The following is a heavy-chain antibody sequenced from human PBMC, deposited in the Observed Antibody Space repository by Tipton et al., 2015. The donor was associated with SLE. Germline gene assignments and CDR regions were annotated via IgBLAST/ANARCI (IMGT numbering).Heavy chain of an antibody. V-gene: IGHV4-59*01. CDR1: GGSISSYY. CDR3: ARDPGDGYNYGAFDI. CDR2: IYYSGST. J-gene: IGHJ3*02. Sequence: PGLVKPSETLSLTCTVSGGSISSYYWSWIRQPPGKGLEWIGYIYYSGSTNYNPSLKSRVTISVDTSKNQFSLKLSSVTAADTAVYYCARDPGDGYNYGAFDIWGQGTMVTVSS. D-gene: IGHD5-24*01.